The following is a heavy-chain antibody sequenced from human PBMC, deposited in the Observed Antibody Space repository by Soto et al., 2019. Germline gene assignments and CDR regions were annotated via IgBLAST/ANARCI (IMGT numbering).Heavy chain of an antibody. CDR2: IIPIFGTT. Sequence: QVQLVQSGAEVKKPVSSVKVSCKASGGTFSNYAISWVRQAPGQGIEWMGGIIPIFGTTNYAQRFQGRVTITADESTSTAYMELSSLRSEDTAVYYCARVSSSWYKAYFDYWGQGTLVTVSS. V-gene: IGHV1-69*12. CDR3: ARVSSSWYKAYFDY. D-gene: IGHD6-13*01. CDR1: GGTFSNYA. J-gene: IGHJ4*02.